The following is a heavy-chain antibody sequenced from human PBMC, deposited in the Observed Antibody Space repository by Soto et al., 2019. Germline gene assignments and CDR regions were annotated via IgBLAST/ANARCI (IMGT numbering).Heavy chain of an antibody. D-gene: IGHD6-13*01. CDR3: AKGSSYPYYYYYMDV. CDR2: ISGSGGST. Sequence: GGSMILSCAASGFNFSSYSMSWVSQNTGKGLEWVSAISGSGGSTYYADSVKGRFTISRDNSKNTLYLQMNSLRAEDTAVYYCAKGSSYPYYYYYMDVWGKGTTVTVSS. CDR1: GFNFSSYS. V-gene: IGHV3-23*01. J-gene: IGHJ6*03.